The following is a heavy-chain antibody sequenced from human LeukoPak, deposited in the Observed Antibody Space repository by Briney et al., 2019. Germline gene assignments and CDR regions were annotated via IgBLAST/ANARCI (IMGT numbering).Heavy chain of an antibody. V-gene: IGHV3-30*03. CDR1: GFTFNNYH. J-gene: IGHJ3*02. Sequence: GGSLRLSCAASGFTFNNYHMYWVRQAPGKGLEWVAVVPYDGSDKYYADSVKGRFTISRDNSKNTLYLQMNSLRAEDTAVYYCARFSSGYAQGAFDIWGQGTMVTVSS. D-gene: IGHD3-22*01. CDR3: ARFSSGYAQGAFDI. CDR2: VPYDGSDK.